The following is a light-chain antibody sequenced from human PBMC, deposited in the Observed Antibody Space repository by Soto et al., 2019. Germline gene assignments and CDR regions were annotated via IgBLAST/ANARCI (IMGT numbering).Light chain of an antibody. Sequence: EIVMTQSPATLSVSPGERATLSCRASQSVSSNLAWYQQKPGQAPRLLIYGASTRATGIPARFSGSGSATEYTITISSMQSEDFAVYYCRQYNNWPSCTFGQGTKLEIK. J-gene: IGKJ2*02. CDR3: RQYNNWPSCT. V-gene: IGKV3-15*01. CDR1: QSVSSN. CDR2: GAS.